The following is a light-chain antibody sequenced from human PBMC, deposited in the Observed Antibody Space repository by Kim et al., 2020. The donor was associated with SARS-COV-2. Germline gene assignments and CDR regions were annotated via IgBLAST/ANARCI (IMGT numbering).Light chain of an antibody. CDR1: SSDVGGYHY. CDR2: DVS. CDR3: CSYAGSRWV. Sequence: PGQSITISCTATSSDVGGYHYVSWYHQHPGKAPILMIYDVSKRPSGVPDRFSGSKSGNTASLTISALQAEDEADYYCCSYAGSRWVFGGGTQLTVL. V-gene: IGLV2-11*01. J-gene: IGLJ3*02.